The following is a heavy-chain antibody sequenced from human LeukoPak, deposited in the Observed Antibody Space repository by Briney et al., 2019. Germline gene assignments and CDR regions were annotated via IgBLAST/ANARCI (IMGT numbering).Heavy chain of an antibody. CDR1: GGSISSGSYY. J-gene: IGHJ4*02. V-gene: IGHV4-61*02. CDR3: AKVGRGRLAVTGIDN. CDR2: IYTSGST. D-gene: IGHD6-19*01. Sequence: SETLSLTCTVSGGSISSGSYYWSWIRQPAGKGLEWIGRIYTSGSTNYNPSLKSRVTMSVDTSKNQVSLRLSSVTAADTAVYYCAKVGRGRLAVTGIDNWGQGTLVTVPS.